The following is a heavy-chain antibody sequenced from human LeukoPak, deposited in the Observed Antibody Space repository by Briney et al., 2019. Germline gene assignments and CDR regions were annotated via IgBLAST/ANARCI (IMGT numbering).Heavy chain of an antibody. Sequence: GGSLRLSCAASGFTVSSNYMSWVRQAPGKGLEWVSVIYSGGSTYYADSVKGRFTISRDNSKNTLYLQMNSLRAEDTAVYYCARDGSSYYDSSGYYIFDYWGQGTLVTVSS. CDR3: ARDGSSYYDSSGYYIFDY. CDR1: GFTVSSNY. CDR2: IYSGGST. D-gene: IGHD3-22*01. J-gene: IGHJ4*02. V-gene: IGHV3-66*01.